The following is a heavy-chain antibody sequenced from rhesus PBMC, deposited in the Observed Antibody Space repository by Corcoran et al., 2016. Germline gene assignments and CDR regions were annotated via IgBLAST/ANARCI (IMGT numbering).Heavy chain of an antibody. CDR3: AKDASTVAAHYFDY. CDR1: GFTFSSYG. Sequence: EVQLVETGGGLVQPGGSLKLSCVASGFTFSSYGMSWVRQAPGKGLEWVPGINSGGGSTYYADSLKGRFTISRDNSKNTLSLQMNSLRAEDTAVYYCAKDASTVAAHYFDYWGQGVLVTVSS. CDR2: INSGGGST. D-gene: IGHD4-29*01. J-gene: IGHJ4*01. V-gene: IGHV3S5*01.